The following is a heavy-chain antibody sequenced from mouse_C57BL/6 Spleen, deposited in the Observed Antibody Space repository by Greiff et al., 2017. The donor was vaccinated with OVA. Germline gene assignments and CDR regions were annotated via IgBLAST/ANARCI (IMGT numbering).Heavy chain of an antibody. CDR1: GYTFTSYW. CDR3: ARSHYDYGGYWYFDV. CDR2: INPSNGGT. V-gene: IGHV1-53*01. J-gene: IGHJ1*03. D-gene: IGHD2-4*01. Sequence: QVQLQQSGPELVKPGASVKLSCKASGYTFTSYWMHWVKQRPGQGLEWIGNINPSNGGTNYNEKFKSKATLTVDKSSSTAYMQLSSLTSEDSAVYYCARSHYDYGGYWYFDVWGTGTTVTVSS.